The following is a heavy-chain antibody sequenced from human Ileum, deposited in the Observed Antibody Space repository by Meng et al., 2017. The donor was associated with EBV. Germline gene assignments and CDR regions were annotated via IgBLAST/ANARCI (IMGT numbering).Heavy chain of an antibody. CDR1: GYTFTGYY. V-gene: IGHV1-2*06. J-gene: IGHJ5*02. D-gene: IGHD2/OR15-2a*01. Sequence: QVHAVQAGAGGKRTWAAVSVSCRAFGYTFTGYYIHWLRQAPGQGLEWMGRINPNGGDRNYAQNFHGRVTLTLDMAIHTAIMDLSSLKSDDTSVYYCARFRIQAGALDTWGQGTLVTVSS. CDR2: INPNGGDR. CDR3: ARFRIQAGALDT.